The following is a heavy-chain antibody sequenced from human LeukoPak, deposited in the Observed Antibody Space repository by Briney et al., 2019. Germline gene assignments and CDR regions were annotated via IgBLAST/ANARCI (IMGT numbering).Heavy chain of an antibody. CDR2: IYPDDSDT. CDR1: GHRFTSYW. CDR3: ARRCGGSCYDY. Sequence: GESLKISCKGSGHRFTSYWIGWVRQMPGKGLEWMGIIYPDDSDTRYSPSFQGQVTISADKSIGTAYLQWSSLQASDTAMYYCARRCGGSCYDYWGQRTLVTVSS. D-gene: IGHD2-15*01. J-gene: IGHJ4*02. V-gene: IGHV5-51*01.